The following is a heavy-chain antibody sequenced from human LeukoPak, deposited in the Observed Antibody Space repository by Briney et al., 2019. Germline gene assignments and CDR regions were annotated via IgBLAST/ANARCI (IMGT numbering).Heavy chain of an antibody. CDR1: GGSISSYH. CDR3: ARARYSSAPFDY. Sequence: PSETLSLTCIVSGGSISSYHWSWIRQPPGKGLEWIGYIYYSGSTNYNPSLKSRVTISVVTSKNQFSLKLSSVTAADTAVYYCARARYSSAPFDYWGQGTLITVSS. D-gene: IGHD6-25*01. J-gene: IGHJ4*02. V-gene: IGHV4-59*01. CDR2: IYYSGST.